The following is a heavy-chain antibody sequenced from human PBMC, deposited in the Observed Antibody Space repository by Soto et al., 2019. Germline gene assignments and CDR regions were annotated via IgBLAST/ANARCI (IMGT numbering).Heavy chain of an antibody. CDR3: ARLTPVTTRFDFDY. Sequence: QLQLQESGPGLVKPSETLSLTCTVSGGSISSSSYYWGWIRQPPGKGLEWIGSIYYSGSTYYNPSLKSRVTIPVDTSKNQFSLKLSSVTAADTAVYYCARLTPVTTRFDFDYWGQGTLVTVSS. CDR1: GGSISSSSYY. J-gene: IGHJ4*02. V-gene: IGHV4-39*01. D-gene: IGHD4-17*01. CDR2: IYYSGST.